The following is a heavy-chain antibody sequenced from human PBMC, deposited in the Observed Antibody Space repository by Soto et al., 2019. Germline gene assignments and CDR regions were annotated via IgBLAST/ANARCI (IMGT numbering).Heavy chain of an antibody. Sequence: ASVKVSCKASGYTFTDYYVHWVRQAPVQGLEWMGWINPNSRGTKSAQKFQGRVTMTRDTSISTAYMELSRLRSDDTAVYYCARRKGDYYDSSGYHDHFDYWGQGTLVTLSS. CDR3: ARRKGDYYDSSGYHDHFDY. J-gene: IGHJ4*02. D-gene: IGHD3-22*01. CDR2: INPNSRGT. V-gene: IGHV1-2*02. CDR1: GYTFTDYY.